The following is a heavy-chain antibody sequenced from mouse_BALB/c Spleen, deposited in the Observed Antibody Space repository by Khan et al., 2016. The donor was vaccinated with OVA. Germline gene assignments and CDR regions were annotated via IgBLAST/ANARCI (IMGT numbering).Heavy chain of an antibody. CDR2: ISPGSDDT. D-gene: IGHD1-2*01. Sequence: QVQLQQSGAELARPGASVKLSCKASGYIFTDYYINWVKQRTGQGLEWIGEISPGSDDTYCNEKFKGKATLTADKSSSTAYLQLSSLTSEDSAVYGCARRNYFGYTVAYWGQGTLVTVAA. J-gene: IGHJ3*01. V-gene: IGHV1-77*01. CDR3: ARRNYFGYTVAY. CDR1: GYIFTDYY.